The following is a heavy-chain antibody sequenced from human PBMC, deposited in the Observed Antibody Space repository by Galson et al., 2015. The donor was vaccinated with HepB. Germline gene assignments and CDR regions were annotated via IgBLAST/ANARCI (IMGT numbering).Heavy chain of an antibody. CDR3: VQWGRGYCTDGSCYYDH. V-gene: IGHV3-23*01. D-gene: IGHD2-15*01. Sequence: SLRLSCAGSGFIFSSYAMSWVRQAPGKGLDWVSAMSGGGSSTYHADSVKGRFTISRDNSKNTLYLQMNNLRAEDTAVYYCVQWGRGYCTDGSCYYDHWGQGTLVTVSS. J-gene: IGHJ4*02. CDR2: MSGGGSST. CDR1: GFIFSSYA.